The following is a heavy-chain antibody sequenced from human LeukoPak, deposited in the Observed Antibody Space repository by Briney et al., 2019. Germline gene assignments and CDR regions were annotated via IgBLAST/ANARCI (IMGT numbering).Heavy chain of an antibody. Sequence: ASVKVPCKASSYTFTNYAFTWVRQAPGQGLEWMGWISAYNGNTNYAQKLQGRVTMTTDTSTSTAYMELRSLRSDDTAVYYCARIYYDSSGYPNYFDYWGQGTLVTVSS. D-gene: IGHD3-22*01. V-gene: IGHV1-18*01. CDR1: SYTFTNYA. CDR3: ARIYYDSSGYPNYFDY. CDR2: ISAYNGNT. J-gene: IGHJ4*02.